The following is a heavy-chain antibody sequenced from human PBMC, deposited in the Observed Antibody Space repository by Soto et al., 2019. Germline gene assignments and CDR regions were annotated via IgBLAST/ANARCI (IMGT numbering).Heavy chain of an antibody. V-gene: IGHV3-23*01. Sequence: EVQLLESGGGLVRPGGSLRLSCAASAFTFTNYAMNWVRQAPGKGLEWVSVISGSGGSASYADSVKGRFTISRDNSKNTLYLQRNSLRVKDTARYYCVREDSAWDSRGSFDFWGRGTVVTVS. CDR3: VREDSAWDSRGSFDF. J-gene: IGHJ3*01. CDR2: ISGSGGSA. CDR1: AFTFTNYA. D-gene: IGHD6-19*01.